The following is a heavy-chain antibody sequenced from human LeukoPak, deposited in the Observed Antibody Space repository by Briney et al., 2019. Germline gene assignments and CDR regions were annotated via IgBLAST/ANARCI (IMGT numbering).Heavy chain of an antibody. CDR2: INPNSGGT. CDR3: ARDLAVAGRFKDDY. J-gene: IGHJ4*02. CDR1: GYTFTSYY. D-gene: IGHD6-19*01. V-gene: IGHV1-2*06. Sequence: GASVKVSCKASGYTFTSYYMHWVRQAPGQGLEWMGRINPNSGGTNYAQKFQGRVTMTRDTSTSTAYMELSRLRSDDTAVYYCARDLAVAGRFKDDYWGQGTLVTVSS.